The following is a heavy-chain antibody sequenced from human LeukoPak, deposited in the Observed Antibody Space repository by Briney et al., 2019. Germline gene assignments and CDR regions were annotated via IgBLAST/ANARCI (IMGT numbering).Heavy chain of an antibody. CDR1: GGTFNSYA. Sequence: GASVKVSCKASGGTFNSYAISWVRQAPGQGLEWMGGIIPIFGTANYAQKFQGRVTITADKSTSTAYMELSSLRSEDTAVYYCASPLAVGYCSGGSCYGNWGQGTLVTVSS. CDR2: IIPIFGTA. J-gene: IGHJ4*02. CDR3: ASPLAVGYCSGGSCYGN. V-gene: IGHV1-69*06. D-gene: IGHD2-15*01.